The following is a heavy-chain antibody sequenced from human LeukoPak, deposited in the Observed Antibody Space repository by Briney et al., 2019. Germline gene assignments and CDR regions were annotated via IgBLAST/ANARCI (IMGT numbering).Heavy chain of an antibody. J-gene: IGHJ4*02. V-gene: IGHV4-34*01. CDR2: INHSGST. D-gene: IGHD3/OR15-3a*01. CDR1: GGSFSGYY. Sequence: SETLSPTCAVYGGSFSGYYWSWIRQPPGKGLEWIGEINHSGSTNYNPSLKSRVTISVDTSKNQFSLKLSSVTAADTAVYYCARGEGLLHYFDYWGQGTLVTVSS. CDR3: ARGEGLLHYFDY.